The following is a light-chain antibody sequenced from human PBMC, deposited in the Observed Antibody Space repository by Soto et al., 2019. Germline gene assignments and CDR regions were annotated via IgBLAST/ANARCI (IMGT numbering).Light chain of an antibody. CDR1: QSVSSN. V-gene: IGKV3-15*01. J-gene: IGKJ3*01. Sequence: EIVMTQSPATLSVSPGERATLSCRASQSVSSNLAWYQQKPGQAPRLLIYGASTRATGIPAGFSGSGSGTEFTLTVSSLQSEDFAGYYCQQYNNWPLFTFGPGTKVDIK. CDR3: QQYNNWPLFT. CDR2: GAS.